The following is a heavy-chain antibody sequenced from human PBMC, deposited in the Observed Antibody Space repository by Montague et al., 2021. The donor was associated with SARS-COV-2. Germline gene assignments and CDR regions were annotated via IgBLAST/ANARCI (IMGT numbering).Heavy chain of an antibody. D-gene: IGHD4-17*01. Sequence: CAISGDSVSSNSAAWNWIRQSPSGGLEWLGRTYYRSKWTNDYATSVKGRISIDPDTSKNQLFLHLRSVTPEDTGVYYCVRDTGSAQAGFDAWGQGTLVTVSS. V-gene: IGHV6-1*01. CDR2: TYYRSKWTN. J-gene: IGHJ4*02. CDR1: GDSVSSNSAA. CDR3: VRDTGSAQAGFDA.